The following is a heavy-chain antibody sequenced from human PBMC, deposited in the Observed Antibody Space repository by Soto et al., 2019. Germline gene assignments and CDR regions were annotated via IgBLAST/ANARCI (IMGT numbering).Heavy chain of an antibody. CDR3: ARDSGGSAYGMDV. Sequence: TLSLTCAVSGGSISSGGYSWSWIRQPPGKGLEWIGYIYHSGSTYYNPSLKSRVTISVDRSKNQFSLKLSSVTAADTAVYYCARDSGGSAYGMDVWGQGTTVTVSS. CDR1: GGSISSGGYS. J-gene: IGHJ6*02. D-gene: IGHD2-15*01. V-gene: IGHV4-30-2*01. CDR2: IYHSGST.